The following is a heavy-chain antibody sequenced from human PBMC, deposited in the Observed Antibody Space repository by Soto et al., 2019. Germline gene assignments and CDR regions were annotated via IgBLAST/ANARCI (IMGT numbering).Heavy chain of an antibody. Sequence: QLQLQESGSGLVKPSQTLSLTCAVSGGSIISGGYSWSWIRQPPGKGLEWIGYIYHSGSTYYNPFLKSLVTRAVDGSKRQFSLKLGSVSAADTGVYYCARGIQLWSNQGRGMDVWGQGTTVTVTS. D-gene: IGHD5-18*01. CDR3: ARGIQLWSNQGRGMDV. V-gene: IGHV4-30-2*01. J-gene: IGHJ6*02. CDR1: GGSIISGGYS. CDR2: IYHSGST.